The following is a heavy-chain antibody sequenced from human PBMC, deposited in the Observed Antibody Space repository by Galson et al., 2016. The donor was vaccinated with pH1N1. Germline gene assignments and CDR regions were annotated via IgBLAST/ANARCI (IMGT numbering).Heavy chain of an antibody. V-gene: IGHV1-69*13. Sequence: SVKVSCKASGGTFTNYAINWVRQAPGQGLEWMGGLIPILGTPDYAQTLQGRVTITAGENTNTAYMEMSSLRAEDTAVYYCARGFSGYDRLEYYQNGMDVWGQGTTVTVSS. CDR2: LIPILGTP. J-gene: IGHJ6*02. D-gene: IGHD5-12*01. CDR3: ARGFSGYDRLEYYQNGMDV. CDR1: GGTFTNYA.